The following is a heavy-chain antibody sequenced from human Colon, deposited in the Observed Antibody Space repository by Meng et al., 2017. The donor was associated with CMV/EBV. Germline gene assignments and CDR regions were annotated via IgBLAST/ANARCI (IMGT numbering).Heavy chain of an antibody. V-gene: IGHV4-34*01. CDR3: ARGRVAYDV. Sequence: GSLRLSCAAYVESFNDYYWTWIRQPPGKGLEWIAEINHSGSANYNPSLKSRVNIFVDKYKNQFSLNLNSVTAADTAVYYCARGRVAYDVWGQGTLVTVSS. CDR1: VESFNDYY. J-gene: IGHJ4*02. CDR2: INHSGSA. D-gene: IGHD1-1*01.